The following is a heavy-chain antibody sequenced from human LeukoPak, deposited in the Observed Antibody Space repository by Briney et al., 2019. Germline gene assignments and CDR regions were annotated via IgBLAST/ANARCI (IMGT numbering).Heavy chain of an antibody. Sequence: ASVKVSCKASGYTFTSYYIHWVRQAPGQGLEWMGWINPNSGGTNYAQKFQGRVTMTSDTSISTAYMELSRLRSDDTAVYYCARVEGFSEFFDYWGQGTLVTVSS. CDR2: INPNSGGT. CDR3: ARVEGFSEFFDY. CDR1: GYTFTSYY. J-gene: IGHJ4*02. V-gene: IGHV1-2*02. D-gene: IGHD2/OR15-2a*01.